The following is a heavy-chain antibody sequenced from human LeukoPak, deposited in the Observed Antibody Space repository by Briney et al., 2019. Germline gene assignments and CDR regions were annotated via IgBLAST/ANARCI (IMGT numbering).Heavy chain of an antibody. CDR3: ARGRKAAAGTVLSYYYYYYMDV. CDR2: MNPNSGNT. Sequence: GASVKVSCKASGYTFTSYGISWVRQATGQGLEWMGWMNPNSGNTGYAQKFQGRVTITRNTSISTAYMELSSLRSEDTAVYYCARGRKAAAGTVLSYYYYYYMDVWGKGTTVTVSS. CDR1: GYTFTSYG. D-gene: IGHD6-13*01. J-gene: IGHJ6*03. V-gene: IGHV1-8*03.